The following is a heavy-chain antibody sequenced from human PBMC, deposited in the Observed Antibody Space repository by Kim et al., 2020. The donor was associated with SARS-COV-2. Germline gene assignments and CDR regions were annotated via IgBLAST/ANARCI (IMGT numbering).Heavy chain of an antibody. CDR1: GLTFSNAW. J-gene: IGHJ4*02. CDR2: IKTKTDGGTK. D-gene: IGHD3-22*01. V-gene: IGHV3-15*01. Sequence: GGSLRLSCAASGLTFSNAWMSWVRQAPGKGLEWVGRIKTKTDGGTKDYAAPVKGRFTISRDDSKNTVYLQMNNLKTEDTALYYCTTDYDDNSERGCWGQGTLVTVSS. CDR3: TTDYDDNSERGC.